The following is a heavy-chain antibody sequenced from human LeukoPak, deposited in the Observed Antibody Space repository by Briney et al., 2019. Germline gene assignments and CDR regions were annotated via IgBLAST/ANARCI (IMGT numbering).Heavy chain of an antibody. J-gene: IGHJ4*02. CDR3: ARDPGANYFDF. V-gene: IGHV1-2*02. CDR1: GYIFTNYY. CDR2: INPNSGVT. Sequence: WASVKVSCEASGYIFTNYYMHWVRQAPGQGLEWMGWINPNSGVTNYAQNFQGRVTMAGDTSISTAYLDLKRLRSDDTAIYYCARDPGANYFDFWGQGTLVTVSS. D-gene: IGHD7-27*01.